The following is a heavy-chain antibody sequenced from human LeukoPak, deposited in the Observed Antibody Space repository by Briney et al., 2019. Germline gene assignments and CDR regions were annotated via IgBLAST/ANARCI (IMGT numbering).Heavy chain of an antibody. J-gene: IGHJ4*02. V-gene: IGHV4-39*01. CDR1: GGSISSSSYY. Sequence: TSETLSLTCTVSGGSISSSSYYWGWIRQPPGKGLEWIGSIYYSGSTYYNPSLKSRVTISVDTSKNQFSLKLSSVTAADTAVYYCARAAGYSSSWYWGNFDYWGQGTLVTVSS. CDR2: IYYSGST. CDR3: ARAAGYSSSWYWGNFDY. D-gene: IGHD6-13*01.